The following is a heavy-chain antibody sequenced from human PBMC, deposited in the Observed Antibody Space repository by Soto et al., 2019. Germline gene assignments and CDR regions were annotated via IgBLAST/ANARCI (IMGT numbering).Heavy chain of an antibody. CDR2: ISYGGST. J-gene: IGHJ4*02. Sequence: QVQLQESGPGLVKPSQTLSLTCTVSGGSISSGTYYWSWIRQPPGKGLEWIGFISYGGSTYYSASLKSRFTISVDTSKNQFSLNLSFVTAADTAVYYCATMGTPATGLYYFDYWGQGTLVTVSS. V-gene: IGHV4-30-4*01. CDR1: GGSISSGTYY. D-gene: IGHD1-7*01. CDR3: ATMGTPATGLYYFDY.